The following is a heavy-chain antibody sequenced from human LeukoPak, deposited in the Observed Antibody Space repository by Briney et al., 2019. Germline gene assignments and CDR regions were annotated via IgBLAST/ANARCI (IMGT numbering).Heavy chain of an antibody. V-gene: IGHV3-30*18. CDR1: GFTFSSYG. J-gene: IGHJ4*02. CDR2: ISYDGSNK. D-gene: IGHD4-23*01. Sequence: GGSLRLSCAASGFTFSSYGMHWVRQAPSKGLEWVAVISYDGSNKYYADSVKGRFTISRDNSKNTLYLQMNSLRAEDTAVYYCAKGYGGNYLDYWGQGTLVTVSS. CDR3: AKGYGGNYLDY.